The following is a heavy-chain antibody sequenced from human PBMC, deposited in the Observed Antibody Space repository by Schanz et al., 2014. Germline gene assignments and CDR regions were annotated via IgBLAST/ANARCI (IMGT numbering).Heavy chain of an antibody. CDR1: GYTFSDYG. D-gene: IGHD2-8*02. CDR2: ISPYTGNT. CDR3: ATRWGYCTATACQILEVLDV. J-gene: IGHJ3*01. V-gene: IGHV1-18*01. Sequence: QVQLVQSGDEVKKPGASVKVSCKTSGYTFSDYGITWVRQAPGQGLEWVGWISPYTGNTHYFDKMEGRVTITTDTSTSTAYMELRSLRSDDTAMYYCATRWGYCTATACQILEVLDVWGQGTMXTVSS.